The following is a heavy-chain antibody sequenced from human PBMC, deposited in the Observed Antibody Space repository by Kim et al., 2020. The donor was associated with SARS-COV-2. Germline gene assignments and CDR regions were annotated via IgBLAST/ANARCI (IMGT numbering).Heavy chain of an antibody. D-gene: IGHD3-22*01. J-gene: IGHJ4*02. CDR2: ISSSSSTI. CDR1: GFTFSSYS. CDR3: ARGNTRYYYDSSGYQY. Sequence: GGSLRLSCAASGFTFSSYSMNWVRQAPGKGLEWVSYISSSSSTIYYADSVKGRFTISRDNAKNSLYLQMNSLRDEDTAVYYCARGNTRYYYDSSGYQYWGQGTLVTVSS. V-gene: IGHV3-48*02.